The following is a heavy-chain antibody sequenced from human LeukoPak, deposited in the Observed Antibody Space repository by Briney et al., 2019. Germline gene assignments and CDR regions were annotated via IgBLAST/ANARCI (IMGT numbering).Heavy chain of an antibody. J-gene: IGHJ4*02. Sequence: GGSLRLSCAASGFTCSTSWMHWVRQAPGKGLVWVSHINRDGSRTTYADSVKGRFTISRDNAKNTVYLQMNSLRAEDTALYFCVRSLTGTDDYWGQGTLVTVSS. V-gene: IGHV3-74*01. CDR2: INRDGSRT. D-gene: IGHD3-9*01. CDR3: VRSLTGTDDY. CDR1: GFTCSTSW.